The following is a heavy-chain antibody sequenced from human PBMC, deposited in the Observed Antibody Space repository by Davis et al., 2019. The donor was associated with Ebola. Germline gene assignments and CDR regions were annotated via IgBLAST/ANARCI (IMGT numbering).Heavy chain of an antibody. CDR3: ARVSGWRAYYFDY. Sequence: SQTLSLTCAVYGGSFSGYYWSWIRQPPGKGLEWIGEINHSGSTDYNPSLKSRVTISVDKSKNQFSLKLSSVTAADTAVYYCARVSGWRAYYFDYWGQGTLVTVSS. D-gene: IGHD6-19*01. J-gene: IGHJ4*02. V-gene: IGHV4-34*01. CDR2: INHSGST. CDR1: GGSFSGYY.